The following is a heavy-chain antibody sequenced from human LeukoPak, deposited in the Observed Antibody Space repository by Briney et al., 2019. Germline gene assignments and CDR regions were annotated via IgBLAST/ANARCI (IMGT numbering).Heavy chain of an antibody. D-gene: IGHD2-15*01. CDR3: ARGVGCSGGSCYTHYYYYMDV. J-gene: IGHJ6*03. V-gene: IGHV1-69*05. CDR1: GGTFSSCA. CDR2: IIPIFGTA. Sequence: SVKVSCKASGGTFSSCAISWVRQAPGQGLEWMGGIIPIFGTANYAQKFQGRVTITTDESTSTAYMELSSLRSEDTAVYYCARGVGCSGGSCYTHYYYYMDVWGKGTTVTVSS.